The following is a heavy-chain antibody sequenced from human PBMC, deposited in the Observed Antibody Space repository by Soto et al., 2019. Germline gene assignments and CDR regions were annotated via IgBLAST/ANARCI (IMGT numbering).Heavy chain of an antibody. Sequence: EVQLVESGGGLVQPGRSLRLSCAASGFTFDDYAMHWVRQAPGKGLEWVSGISWNSGSIGYADSVKGRFTISRDNAKNSLYLQMNSLRAEDTALYYCAKALWIIDAFDIWGQGTMVTVSS. V-gene: IGHV3-9*01. D-gene: IGHD2-2*03. CDR3: AKALWIIDAFDI. J-gene: IGHJ3*02. CDR1: GFTFDDYA. CDR2: ISWNSGSI.